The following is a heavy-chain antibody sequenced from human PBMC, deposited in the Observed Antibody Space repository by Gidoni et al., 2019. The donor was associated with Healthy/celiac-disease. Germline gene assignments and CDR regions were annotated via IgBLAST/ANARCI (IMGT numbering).Heavy chain of an antibody. D-gene: IGHD3-22*01. Sequence: EVQLVESGGGLVKPGGSLRPSCAASGFTFSSYSSNWARQAPGKGLGWVSSISSSSSYIYYADSVKSRFTISRDNAKNSLYLQMNSLRAEDTAVYYCARDSITMKGWFDPWGQGTLVTVSS. CDR2: ISSSSSYI. V-gene: IGHV3-21*01. J-gene: IGHJ5*02. CDR3: ARDSITMKGWFDP. CDR1: GFTFSSYS.